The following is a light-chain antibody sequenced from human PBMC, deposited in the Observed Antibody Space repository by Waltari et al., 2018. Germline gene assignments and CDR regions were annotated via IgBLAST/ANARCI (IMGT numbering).Light chain of an antibody. CDR2: WAS. CDR1: RTVLYDSNNKNY. V-gene: IGKV4-1*01. CDR3: HQYYNTPYS. J-gene: IGKJ2*03. Sequence: DIVMTQSPDSLAVSLGERATINCKSSRTVLYDSNNKNYLAWYQQKPGQPPNLLIYWASTRKSGVPDRFSGSGSGTDFTLTIITLQAEDVAVYYCHQYYNTPYSYGQGTKLEIK.